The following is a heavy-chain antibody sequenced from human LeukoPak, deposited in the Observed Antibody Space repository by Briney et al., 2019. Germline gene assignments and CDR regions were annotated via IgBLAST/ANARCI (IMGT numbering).Heavy chain of an antibody. D-gene: IGHD7-27*01. J-gene: IGHJ4*02. Sequence: GGSLRLSCAASGFTFSSHPMSWVRQAPGMGLDWVSTISANGASTYYADSVKGRLTISRDNSNNILYLQMNSLRVEDTAIYYCAKDPNWGGGYWGQGTLLTVSS. CDR2: ISANGAST. CDR1: GFTFSSHP. CDR3: AKDPNWGGGY. V-gene: IGHV3-23*01.